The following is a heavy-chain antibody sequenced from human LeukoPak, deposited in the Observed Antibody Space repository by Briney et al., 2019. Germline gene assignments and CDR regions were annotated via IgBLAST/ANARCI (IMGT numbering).Heavy chain of an antibody. CDR2: IYYSGST. J-gene: IGHJ4*02. V-gene: IGHV4-30-4*01. CDR3: ARVAFDYYDSSGLLFDY. Sequence: SETLSLTCTVSGGSISSGDYYWSWIRQPPGQGLEWIGYIYYSGSTYYNPSLKSRVTISVDTSKNQFSLKLSSVTAADTAVYYCARVAFDYYDSSGLLFDYWGQGTLVTVSS. D-gene: IGHD3-22*01. CDR1: GGSISSGDYY.